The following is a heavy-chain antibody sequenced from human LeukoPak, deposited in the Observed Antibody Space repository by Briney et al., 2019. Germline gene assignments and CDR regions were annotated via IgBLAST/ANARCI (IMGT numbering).Heavy chain of an antibody. J-gene: IGHJ4*02. CDR1: GYTFTSYD. CDR3: ARRGSSWYAPDFDY. V-gene: IGHV1-8*03. CDR2: MNPNSGNT. Sequence: ASVKVSCKASGYTFTSYDINWVRQATGQGLEWMGWMNPNSGNTGYAQKFQGRVTITRNTSISTAYMELSSLRSEDTAVYYCARRGSSWYAPDFDYWGQGTLVTVSS. D-gene: IGHD6-13*01.